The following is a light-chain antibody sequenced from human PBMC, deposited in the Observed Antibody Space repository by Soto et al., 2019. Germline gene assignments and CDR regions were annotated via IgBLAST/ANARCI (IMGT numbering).Light chain of an antibody. CDR1: TSNIESHP. CDR3: ATWDDSRSGV. Sequence: QSVLTQPPSASGTPGQRITISCSGSTSNIESHPVNWFQQVPGAAPKLLIITNNQRPSGVPDRFSGSKSGASASLAISGLQSEDEATYYCATWDDSRSGVFGTGTKVTVL. CDR2: TNN. J-gene: IGLJ1*01. V-gene: IGLV1-44*01.